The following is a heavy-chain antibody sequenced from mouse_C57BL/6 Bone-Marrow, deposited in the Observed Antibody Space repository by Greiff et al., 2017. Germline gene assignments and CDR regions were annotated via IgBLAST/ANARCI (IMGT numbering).Heavy chain of an antibody. CDR2: IYPGSGST. Sequence: VQLQQPGAELVKPGASVKMSCKASGYTFTSYWITWVKQRPGQGLEWIGDIYPGSGSTNYNEKFKSKATLTVDTSSSTAYMQLSSLTSEDSAVYYCATNYYGSSSARYFDVWGTGTTVTVSS. J-gene: IGHJ1*03. D-gene: IGHD1-1*01. V-gene: IGHV1-55*01. CDR1: GYTFTSYW. CDR3: ATNYYGSSSARYFDV.